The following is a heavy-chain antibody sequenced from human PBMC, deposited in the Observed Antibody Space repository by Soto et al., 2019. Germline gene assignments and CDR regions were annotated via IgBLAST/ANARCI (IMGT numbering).Heavy chain of an antibody. J-gene: IGHJ4*02. Sequence: GMSRRVSCAGWDAAFGRVSRKRVRQSPGKGLEWVSSISSSSSYIYYADSVKGRFTISRDNAKNSLYLQMNSLRAEDTVVYYCARDTVVATAGYWGQGP. D-gene: IGHD2-15*01. CDR1: DAAFGRVS. V-gene: IGHV3-21*01. CDR2: ISSSSSYI. CDR3: ARDTVVATAGY.